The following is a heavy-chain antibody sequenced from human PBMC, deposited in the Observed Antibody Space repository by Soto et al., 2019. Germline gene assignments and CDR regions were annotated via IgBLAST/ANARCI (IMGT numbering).Heavy chain of an antibody. Sequence: LCGGSIISDEYYWTWIRQPPGGGLEWIGHVYYTGSTSYSPSLKSRLTISVDTSKNQFSLRLNSVSAADTAVYYCARDRSNSPDLLDSWGRGTLVTVSS. CDR3: ARDRSNSPDLLDS. V-gene: IGHV4-30-4*01. CDR1: GGSIISDEYY. J-gene: IGHJ4*02. CDR2: VYYTGST. D-gene: IGHD1-1*01.